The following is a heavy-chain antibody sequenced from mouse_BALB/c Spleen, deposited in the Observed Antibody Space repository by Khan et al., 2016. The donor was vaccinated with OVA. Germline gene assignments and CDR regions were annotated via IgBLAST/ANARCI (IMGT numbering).Heavy chain of an antibody. CDR1: GFTFSDYG. V-gene: IGHV5-15*02. CDR3: VRGLRLFAD. CDR2: ISTLAYSI. Sequence: EVELVESGGGLVQPGGSRKLSCAATGFTFSDYGMAWVRQAPGKGPEWVAFISTLAYSIYYADTVTGRFTISRENAKNTLYLEMSSLRSEDTAMYYCVRGLRLFADWGQGTLVTVSA. D-gene: IGHD1-2*01. J-gene: IGHJ3*01.